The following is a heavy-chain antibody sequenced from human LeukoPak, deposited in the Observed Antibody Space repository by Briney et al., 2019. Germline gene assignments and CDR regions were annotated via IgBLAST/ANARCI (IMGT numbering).Heavy chain of an antibody. Sequence: SVKVSCKASGGTFSSYAISWVRQAPGQGLEWMGRIIPILGIANYAQKFQGRVTITADKSTSTAYMELSSLRSEDTAVYYCASQPESSGYYLDYWGQGTLVTVSS. CDR2: IIPILGIA. J-gene: IGHJ4*02. D-gene: IGHD3-22*01. CDR1: GGTFSSYA. V-gene: IGHV1-69*04. CDR3: ASQPESSGYYLDY.